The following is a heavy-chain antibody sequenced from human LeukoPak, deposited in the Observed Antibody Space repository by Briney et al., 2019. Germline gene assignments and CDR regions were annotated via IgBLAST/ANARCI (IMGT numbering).Heavy chain of an antibody. D-gene: IGHD5-24*01. CDR3: ARFRGDGFNSVDH. J-gene: IGHJ4*02. CDR2: IYYSGST. CDR1: GGSISSGDYY. Sequence: SETLSLTCTVSGGSISSGDYYWSWIRQPPGKGLEWIGYIYYSGSTYYNPSLKSRVTISVDTSKNQFSLKLSSVTAADTAVYYCARFRGDGFNSVDHWGQGALVTVSS. V-gene: IGHV4-30-4*02.